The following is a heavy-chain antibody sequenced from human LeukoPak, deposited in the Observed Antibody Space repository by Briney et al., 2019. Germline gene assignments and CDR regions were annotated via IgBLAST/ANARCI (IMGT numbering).Heavy chain of an antibody. Sequence: SETLSLTCTVSGGSISSYYWSWIRQPAGKGLEWIGRIYTSGSTNYNPSLKSRVTMSVDTSKNQFSLKLSSVTAADTAVYYCAKDRAPRGYSYGRYYFDYWGQGTLVTVSS. CDR3: AKDRAPRGYSYGRYYFDY. J-gene: IGHJ4*02. V-gene: IGHV4-4*07. D-gene: IGHD5-18*01. CDR2: IYTSGST. CDR1: GGSISSYY.